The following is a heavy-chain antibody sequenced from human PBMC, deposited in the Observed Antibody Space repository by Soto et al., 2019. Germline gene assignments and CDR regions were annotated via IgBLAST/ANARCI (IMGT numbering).Heavy chain of an antibody. Sequence: QVQVVESGGGVVQPGRSLRLSCAASGFTFRDHGFHWVRQAPGKGLEWVAVVWYDEINKFYVDSVKGRFSISRDDSRNMVYLHMRSLRVEDTAIYYCARDNGVTDYRLDHWGQGTPVTVSS. J-gene: IGHJ4*02. CDR3: ARDNGVTDYRLDH. CDR1: GFTFRDHG. D-gene: IGHD2-21*02. CDR2: VWYDEINK. V-gene: IGHV3-33*01.